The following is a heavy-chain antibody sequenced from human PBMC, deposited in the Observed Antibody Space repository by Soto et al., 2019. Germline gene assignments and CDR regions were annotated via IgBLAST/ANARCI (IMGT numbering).Heavy chain of an antibody. J-gene: IGHJ3*02. V-gene: IGHV3-23*01. Sequence: GGSLRLSCAASGFTFSSYAMGWVSQAPGKGLEWVSVISGSGGSTYYTDSVKGRFTISRDNAKNSLYLQMNSLRAEDTAVYYCARADYYGSGSYSSAFDIWGQGTMVTVSS. CDR1: GFTFSSYA. CDR3: ARADYYGSGSYSSAFDI. CDR2: ISGSGGST. D-gene: IGHD3-10*01.